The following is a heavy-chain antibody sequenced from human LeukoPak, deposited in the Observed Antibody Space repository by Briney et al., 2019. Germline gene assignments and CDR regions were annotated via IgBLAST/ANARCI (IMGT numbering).Heavy chain of an antibody. CDR2: ISSSGSTI. CDR3: ARPRTYYYDSSGYYGY. V-gene: IGHV3-11*04. Sequence: GGSLRLSCAASGFTASSNYMSWVRQAPGKGLEWVSYISSSGSTIYYADSVKGRFTISRDNAKNSLYLQMNSLRAEDTAVYYCARPRTYYYDSSGYYGYWGQGTLVTVSS. CDR1: GFTASSNY. J-gene: IGHJ4*02. D-gene: IGHD3-22*01.